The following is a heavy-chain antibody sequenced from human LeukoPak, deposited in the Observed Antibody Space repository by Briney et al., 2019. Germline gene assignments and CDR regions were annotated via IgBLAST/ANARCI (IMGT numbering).Heavy chain of an antibody. CDR1: GGSISSGGYD. Sequence: SQTLSLTCAVSGGSISSGGYDGGCIRQPRGKGLEWGGYIYYSGSTKYNPSLKSRVTISVDTSKNQFSLKLSSVTAADTAVYYCARDIWNLRRGFDPWGQGTLVTVSS. CDR3: ARDIWNLRRGFDP. D-gene: IGHD1-1*01. J-gene: IGHJ5*02. CDR2: IYYSGST. V-gene: IGHV4-61*08.